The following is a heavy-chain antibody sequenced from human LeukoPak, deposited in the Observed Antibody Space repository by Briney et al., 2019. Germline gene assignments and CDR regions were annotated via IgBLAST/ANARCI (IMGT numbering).Heavy chain of an antibody. Sequence: SETLSLTCTVSGGSISSYYWSWIRQPPGKGLEWIGEINHSGSTNYNPSLKSRVTISVDTSKNQFSLKLSSVTAADTAVYYCARAKGRSPLFDYWGQGTLVTVSS. D-gene: IGHD6-13*01. CDR2: INHSGST. CDR1: GGSISSYY. V-gene: IGHV4-34*01. J-gene: IGHJ4*02. CDR3: ARAKGRSPLFDY.